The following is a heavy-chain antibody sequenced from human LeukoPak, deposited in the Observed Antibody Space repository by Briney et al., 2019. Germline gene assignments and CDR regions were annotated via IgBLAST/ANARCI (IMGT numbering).Heavy chain of an antibody. V-gene: IGHV4-38-2*02. CDR3: ASVRRGFGEFSKYYSYYYMDV. D-gene: IGHD3-10*01. J-gene: IGHJ6*03. CDR2: IYHSGST. CDR1: GYSISSGYY. Sequence: SETLSLTCTVSGYSISSGYYWGWIRQPPGKGLERIGSIYHSGSTYYNPSLKSRVTISVDTSKNQFSLKLSSVTAADTAVYYCASVRRGFGEFSKYYSYYYMDVWGKGTTVTISS.